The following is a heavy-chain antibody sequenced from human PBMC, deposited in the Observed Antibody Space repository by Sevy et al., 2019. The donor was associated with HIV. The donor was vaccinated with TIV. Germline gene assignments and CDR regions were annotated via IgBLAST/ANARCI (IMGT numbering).Heavy chain of an antibody. V-gene: IGHV3-15*01. CDR1: GFTFTNTW. D-gene: IGHD5-18*01. Sequence: GGSLRLSCAASGFTFTNTWMSWVRLAPGKGLEWVGRIKSKTDGGTGDYAAPVQGRFSISRADAKNKLYLQMNSLKTEDTAVYYCTTGDPYNRYGYMRPYFFDYWGQGTLVTVSS. J-gene: IGHJ4*02. CDR3: TTGDPYNRYGYMRPYFFDY. CDR2: IKSKTDGGTG.